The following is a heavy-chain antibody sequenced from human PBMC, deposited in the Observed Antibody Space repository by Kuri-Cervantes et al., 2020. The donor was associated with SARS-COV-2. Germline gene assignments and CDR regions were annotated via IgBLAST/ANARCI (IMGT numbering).Heavy chain of an antibody. CDR1: GFTVSSNY. CDR3: AILYGSGSYYYFDY. D-gene: IGHD3-10*01. Sequence: GESLKISCAASGFTVSSNYMSWVRQAPGKGLEWVSVIYSGGSTYYADSVKGRFTISRHNSKNTLYLQMNSLRAEDTAVYYCAILYGSGSYYYFDYWGQGTLVTVSS. V-gene: IGHV3-53*04. CDR2: IYSGGST. J-gene: IGHJ4*02.